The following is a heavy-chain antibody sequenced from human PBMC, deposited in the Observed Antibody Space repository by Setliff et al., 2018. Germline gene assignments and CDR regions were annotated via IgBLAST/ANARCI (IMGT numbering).Heavy chain of an antibody. J-gene: IGHJ4*02. CDR2: IYHSGNT. D-gene: IGHD1-26*01. CDR1: GDSISSTYH. CDR3: AKGGYSGSHYFDY. Sequence: PSETLSLTCNVSGDSISSTYHWGWIRQSPGKGLEWIGTIYHSGNTYYNPSLNSRLTISVDTSKNQFSLRLTSVTAADTAIYYCAKGGYSGSHYFDYRGQGTLVTVSS. V-gene: IGHV4-38-2*02.